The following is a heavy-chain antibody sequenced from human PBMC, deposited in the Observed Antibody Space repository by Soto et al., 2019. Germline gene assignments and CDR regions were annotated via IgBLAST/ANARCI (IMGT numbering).Heavy chain of an antibody. Sequence: EVQLVASGGGLVQPGGSLRLSCAASGFTVSNRYMSWVRQAPGKGLEWVSVMYSGGSPYYADSVKGRFTISRDNSKNTLYLQMNSLRAEDTAVYYCVRDTHKDYWGQGTLVTVSS. CDR1: GFTVSNRY. J-gene: IGHJ4*02. D-gene: IGHD2-15*01. V-gene: IGHV3-66*01. CDR3: VRDTHKDY. CDR2: MYSGGSP.